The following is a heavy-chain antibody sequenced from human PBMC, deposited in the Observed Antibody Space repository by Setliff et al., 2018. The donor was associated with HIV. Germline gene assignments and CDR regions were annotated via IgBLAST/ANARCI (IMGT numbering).Heavy chain of an antibody. CDR3: ARDHDSSAYTYFDY. V-gene: IGHV1-69*10. J-gene: IGHJ4*02. Sequence: SVKVSCKASGYTFSNYDINWVRQATGQGLEWMGGIIPILGIANYAQKFKGRVTITADKSTSTVYMELRSLRSEDTAVYYCARDHDSSAYTYFDYWGQGTLVTVSS. CDR2: IIPILGIA. D-gene: IGHD3-22*01. CDR1: GYTFSNYD.